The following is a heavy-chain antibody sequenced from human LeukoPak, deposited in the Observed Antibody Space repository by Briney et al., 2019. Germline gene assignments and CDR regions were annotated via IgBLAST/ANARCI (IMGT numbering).Heavy chain of an antibody. Sequence: ASVKVSCKVSGYTLTELSMHWVRQAPGKGLEWMGGFDPEDGETIYAQKFQGRVTMTEDTSTDTAYMELSSLRSEDTAVYYCATGSGGYYYDSSGYFLDHWGQGTLVTVSS. CDR3: ATGSGGYYYDSSGYFLDH. V-gene: IGHV1-24*01. J-gene: IGHJ4*02. CDR2: FDPEDGET. D-gene: IGHD3-22*01. CDR1: GYTLTELS.